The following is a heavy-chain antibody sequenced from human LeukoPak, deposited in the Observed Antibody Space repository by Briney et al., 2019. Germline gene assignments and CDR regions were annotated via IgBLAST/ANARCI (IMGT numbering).Heavy chain of an antibody. Sequence: PGGSLRLSCAASGLTFSSYAMTWVRQAPGKGLEWVSGISGNGGTTYYADSVKGRFTISRDNSKNTLYLQMDSLRIEDTAVYYRAKGGRWDYYDSSHWGQGTMVTVSS. CDR1: GLTFSSYA. CDR2: ISGNGGTT. D-gene: IGHD3-22*01. J-gene: IGHJ3*01. CDR3: AKGGRWDYYDSSH. V-gene: IGHV3-23*01.